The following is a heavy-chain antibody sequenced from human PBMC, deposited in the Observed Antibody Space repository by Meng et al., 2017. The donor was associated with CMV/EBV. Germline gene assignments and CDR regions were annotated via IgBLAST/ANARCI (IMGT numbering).Heavy chain of an antibody. V-gene: IGHV4-39*07. CDR3: ARVGRYCSSTSCYHTYYYYGMDV. CDR1: GGSISSSSYY. D-gene: IGHD2-2*01. Sequence: SETSLTCTVSGGSISSSSYYWGWIRQPPGKGLEWIGSIYYSGSTYYNPSLKSRVTISVDTSKNQFSLKLSSVTAADTAVYYCARVGRYCSSTSCYHTYYYYGMDVWGQGTTVTVSS. CDR2: IYYSGST. J-gene: IGHJ6*02.